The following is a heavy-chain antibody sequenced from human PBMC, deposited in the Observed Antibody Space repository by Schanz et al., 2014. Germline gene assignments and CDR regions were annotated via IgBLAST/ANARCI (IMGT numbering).Heavy chain of an antibody. CDR2: ISGSGGST. CDR3: ARESSNDIVLVPGAVFDH. J-gene: IGHJ4*02. D-gene: IGHD2-2*01. CDR1: EFTFSTDA. Sequence: DVHLLESGGGLVQPGGSLRLSCAASEFTFSTDAMSWVRQAPGKGLEWLSVISGSGGSTYYADSVKGRFTISRDNSKNTVYLQMNSLRPGDTAVYYCARESSNDIVLVPGAVFDHWGQGILVTVSS. V-gene: IGHV3-23*01.